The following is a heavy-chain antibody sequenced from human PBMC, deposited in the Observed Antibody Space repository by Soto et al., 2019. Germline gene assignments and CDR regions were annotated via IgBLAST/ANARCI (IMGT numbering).Heavy chain of an antibody. CDR1: GFTFSSYA. CDR2: ISGSGGST. CDR3: AKRQDIVVVVAATGWQEGAFDI. J-gene: IGHJ3*02. D-gene: IGHD2-15*01. Sequence: LRLSCAASGFTFSSYAMSWVRQAPGKGLEWVSAISGSGGSTYYADSVKGRFTISRDNSKNTLYLQMNSLRAEDTAVYYCAKRQDIVVVVAATGWQEGAFDIWGQGTMVTVSS. V-gene: IGHV3-23*01.